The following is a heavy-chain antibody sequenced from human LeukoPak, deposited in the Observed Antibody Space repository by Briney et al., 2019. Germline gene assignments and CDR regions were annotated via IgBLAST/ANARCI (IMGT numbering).Heavy chain of an antibody. CDR1: GFIFSNYA. J-gene: IGHJ4*02. Sequence: GGSLRLSCAASGFIFSNYAMNWVRQAPGKGLEWVSTISDSGGSTYNADSVKGRFTISRDNSKDTLYLQMNSLRAEDTAVYYCAKRYRSSWSSFDYWGQGTLVTVSS. CDR2: ISDSGGST. V-gene: IGHV3-23*01. CDR3: AKRYRSSWSSFDY. D-gene: IGHD6-13*01.